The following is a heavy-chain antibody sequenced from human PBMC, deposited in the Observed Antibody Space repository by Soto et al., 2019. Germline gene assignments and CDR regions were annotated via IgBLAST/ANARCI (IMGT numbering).Heavy chain of an antibody. CDR1: GGTFSSYA. CDR2: IIPIFGTA. V-gene: IGHV1-69*13. Sequence: SVKVSCKASGGTFSSYAISWVRQAPGQGLEWMGGIIPIFGTANYAQKFQGRVTITADESTSTAYMELSSLRSEDTAVYYCVGDNSSSWYNFDYWGQGTLVTVSS. D-gene: IGHD6-13*01. CDR3: VGDNSSSWYNFDY. J-gene: IGHJ4*02.